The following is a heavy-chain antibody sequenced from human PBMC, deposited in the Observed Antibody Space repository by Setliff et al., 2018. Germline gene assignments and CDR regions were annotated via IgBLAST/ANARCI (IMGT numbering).Heavy chain of an antibody. CDR2: IYYSGST. J-gene: IGHJ5*02. V-gene: IGHV4-30-4*08. D-gene: IGHD1-26*01. Sequence: SETLSLTCTVSGGSISSGDYYWSWIRQPPGKGLEWIGYIYYSGSTCYNPSLKSRVTISVDTSKNQFSLKLSSVTAADTAVYYCARVMGGSYGFSWFDPWGQGTLVTVSS. CDR3: ARVMGGSYGFSWFDP. CDR1: GGSISSGDYY.